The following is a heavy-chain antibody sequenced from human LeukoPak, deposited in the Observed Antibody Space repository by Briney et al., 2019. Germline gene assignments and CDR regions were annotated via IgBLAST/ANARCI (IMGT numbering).Heavy chain of an antibody. CDR2: ISYDGSNK. J-gene: IGHJ3*02. CDR3: AAIPDGFDI. CDR1: GFTFSSYG. Sequence: GGSLRLSCEASGFTFSSYGMHWVRQAPGKGLEWVAVISYDGSNKYYADSMKGRFNISRDNSKNTLYPQMNSLRAEDTAVYYCAAIPDGFDIWGQGTMVTVSS. V-gene: IGHV3-30*03.